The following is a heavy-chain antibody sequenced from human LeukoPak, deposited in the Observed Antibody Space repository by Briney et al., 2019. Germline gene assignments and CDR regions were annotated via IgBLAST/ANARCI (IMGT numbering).Heavy chain of an antibody. CDR2: IRGSGGST. J-gene: IGHJ4*02. CDR1: GFTFSSYA. D-gene: IGHD6-13*01. Sequence: GGSPRLSCAASGFTFSSYAMSWVRQAPGKGLEWVSAIRGSGGSTHYADSVKGRFTISRDNSKNTLYLQMNSLRAEDTAVYYCAKDGLETAAGRFDYWGQGTLVTVSS. V-gene: IGHV3-23*01. CDR3: AKDGLETAAGRFDY.